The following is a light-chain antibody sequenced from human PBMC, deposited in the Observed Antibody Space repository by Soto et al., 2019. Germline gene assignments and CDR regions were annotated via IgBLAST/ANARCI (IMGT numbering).Light chain of an antibody. J-gene: IGKJ3*01. CDR1: QGVSRW. Sequence: DIQMTQSPSSVSASVGDRVTITCRASQGVSRWLGWYQQKPGKAPKLLIYGVSSLQSGVPSRFSVSGSGTDFTLTISSMQHEDFASYYCQQGNSFALTFGPGTKVDIK. V-gene: IGKV1-12*01. CDR2: GVS. CDR3: QQGNSFALT.